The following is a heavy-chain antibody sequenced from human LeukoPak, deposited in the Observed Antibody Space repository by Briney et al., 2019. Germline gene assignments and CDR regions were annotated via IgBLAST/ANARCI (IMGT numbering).Heavy chain of an antibody. CDR3: ARGFPPRRSYDSSGYYSYYFDY. V-gene: IGHV4-59*01. J-gene: IGHJ4*02. Sequence: TASETLSLTCTVSGGSISSYYWSWIRQPPGKGLEWIGYIYYSGSTNYNPSLKSRVTISVDTSKNQFSLKLSSVTAADTAVYYCARGFPPRRSYDSSGYYSYYFDYWGQGTLVTVSS. CDR1: GGSISSYY. CDR2: IYYSGST. D-gene: IGHD3-22*01.